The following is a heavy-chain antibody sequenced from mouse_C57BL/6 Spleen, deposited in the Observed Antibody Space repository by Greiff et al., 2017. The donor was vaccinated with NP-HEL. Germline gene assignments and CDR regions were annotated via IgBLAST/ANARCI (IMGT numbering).Heavy chain of an antibody. CDR2: ISSGGSYT. CDR3: ARHLAYDYDVGDDYAMDY. D-gene: IGHD2-4*01. V-gene: IGHV5-6*01. CDR1: GFTFSSYG. Sequence: EVQLVESGGDLVKPGGSLKLSCAASGFTFSSYGMSWVRQTPDKRLEWVATISSGGSYTYYPDSVKGRFTISRDNAKNTLYLQMSSLKSEDTAMYYCARHLAYDYDVGDDYAMDYWGQGTSVTVSS. J-gene: IGHJ4*01.